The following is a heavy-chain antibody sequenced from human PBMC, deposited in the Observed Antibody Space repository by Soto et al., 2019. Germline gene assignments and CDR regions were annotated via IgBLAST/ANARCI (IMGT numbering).Heavy chain of an antibody. CDR2: IIPIFGTA. J-gene: IGHJ4*02. D-gene: IGHD3-10*01. CDR3: ARDQGSGSSRYYFDY. V-gene: IGHV1-69*13. Sequence: ASVKVSCKASGGTFSSYAISWVRQAPGQGLEWMGGIIPIFGTANYAQKFQGRVTITADESTSTAYMELSSLRSEDTAVYYCARDQGSGSSRYYFDYWGQGTLVTVSS. CDR1: GGTFSSYA.